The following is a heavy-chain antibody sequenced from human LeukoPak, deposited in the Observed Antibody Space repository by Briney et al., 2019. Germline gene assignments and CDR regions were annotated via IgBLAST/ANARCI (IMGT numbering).Heavy chain of an antibody. CDR1: GFTFSGAA. CDR3: TRMGSGRSVDY. CDR2: ISRKANSYAT. Sequence: GGALKLSCAASGFTFSGAAIHWVRQASGKGLEQVGRISRKANSYATEYAASVKGRFIISRDDPEKTPYLQMNSLKIEDTAVYYCTRMGSGRSVDYWGQGTLVTVSS. D-gene: IGHD1-26*01. J-gene: IGHJ4*02. V-gene: IGHV3-73*01.